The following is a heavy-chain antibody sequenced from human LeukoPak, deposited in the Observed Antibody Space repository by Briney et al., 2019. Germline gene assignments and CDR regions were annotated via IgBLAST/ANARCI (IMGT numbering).Heavy chain of an antibody. D-gene: IGHD4-17*01. CDR3: AKDPYGDYANWFDP. J-gene: IGHJ5*02. V-gene: IGHV3-23*01. CDR2: ISGSGGST. Sequence: GGSLRLSCAASVFTFSSYAMSWVREAPGTGLEGGSAISGSGGSTYYADSVRGRFTISRDNSKNTLYLQMNSLRAEDTAVYYCAKDPYGDYANWFDPWGQGTLVTPSP. CDR1: VFTFSSYA.